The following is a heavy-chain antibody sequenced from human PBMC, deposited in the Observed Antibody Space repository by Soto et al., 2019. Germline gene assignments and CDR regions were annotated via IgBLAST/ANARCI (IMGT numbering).Heavy chain of an antibody. J-gene: IGHJ4*02. D-gene: IGHD3-22*01. CDR1: GDNVSSNSAA. CDR3: ARSLVTPKYYYDSSGSYYFDY. Sequence: SQTLSLTCAISGDNVSSNSAAWNWIRQSPSRGLEWLGRTYYRSKWYSDYAVSVKSRITINPDTSKNQFSLQLNSVTPEDTAVYYCARSLVTPKYYYDSSGSYYFDYWGQGTLVTVSS. V-gene: IGHV6-1*01. CDR2: TYYRSKWYS.